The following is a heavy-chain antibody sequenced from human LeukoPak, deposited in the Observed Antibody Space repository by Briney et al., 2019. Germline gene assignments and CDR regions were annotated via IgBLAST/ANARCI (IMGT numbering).Heavy chain of an antibody. Sequence: GGSLRLSCAPSGFTFSSYWMHWVRQAPGKGLVWVSRINADGSTITYADSVKGRFTISRDNAKNTLYLQMNSLRAEDTAVYFCARERKSSTSMDYWGQGTLVTVSS. V-gene: IGHV3-74*01. J-gene: IGHJ4*02. D-gene: IGHD2-2*01. CDR2: INADGSTI. CDR1: GFTFSSYW. CDR3: ARERKSSTSMDY.